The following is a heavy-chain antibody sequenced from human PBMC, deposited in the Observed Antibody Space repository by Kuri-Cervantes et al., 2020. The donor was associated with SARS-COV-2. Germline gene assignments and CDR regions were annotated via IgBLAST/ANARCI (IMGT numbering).Heavy chain of an antibody. J-gene: IGHJ6*03. CDR2: IKQDGSEK. V-gene: IGHV3-7*01. D-gene: IGHD6-19*01. CDR1: RFMFSCDR. Sequence: GESLKISCAASRFMFSCDRMSWVRQAPGKGLEWVANIKQDGSEKYYVDSVKGRFTISRDNAKNSLYLQMDSLRAEDTAVYYCARDQSDSSGWYAEEDYYYYMDVWGKGTTVTVSS. CDR3: ARDQSDSSGWYAEEDYYYYMDV.